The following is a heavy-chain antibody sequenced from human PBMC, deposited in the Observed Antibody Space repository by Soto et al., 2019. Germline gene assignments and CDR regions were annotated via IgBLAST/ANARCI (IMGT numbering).Heavy chain of an antibody. Sequence: EVQLVESGGGLVKPGGSLRLSCAASGFTFSNYNINWVRQAPGKGLEWVSCIRGRRIDMDYADSVKGRFTISRHDAQNSQSQKLSGLRAADKDWDICVSDSYPAKDFGLWGQGTMVTVSS. CDR2: IRGRRIDM. J-gene: IGHJ3*01. V-gene: IGHV3-21*01. CDR3: VSDSYPAKDFGL. D-gene: IGHD6-25*01. CDR1: GFTFSNYN.